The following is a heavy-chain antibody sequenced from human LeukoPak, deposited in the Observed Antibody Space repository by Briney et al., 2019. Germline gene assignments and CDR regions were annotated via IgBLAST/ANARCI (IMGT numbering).Heavy chain of an antibody. V-gene: IGHV3-7*03. CDR3: AKDGGLWVSAHWGDS. J-gene: IGHJ4*02. CDR2: INPDGSMR. Sequence: GGSLRLSCVVSGFTFSTYWMSWVRQAPGKGLEWVANINPDGSMRAYVDSLKGRFTISRDNAKNSLYLQMNSLRAEDTAVYYCAKDGGLWVSAHWGDSWGRGTLVTVSS. D-gene: IGHD7-27*01. CDR1: GFTFSTYW.